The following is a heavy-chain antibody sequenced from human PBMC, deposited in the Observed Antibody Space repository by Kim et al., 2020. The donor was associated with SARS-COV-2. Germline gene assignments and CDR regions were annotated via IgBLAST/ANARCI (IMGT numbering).Heavy chain of an antibody. V-gene: IGHV4-59*01. D-gene: IGHD3-10*01. CDR3: ARSEFEYYYGSGKESWFDP. J-gene: IGHJ5*02. Sequence: SRVTLSVDTSKNQFSLKLSSVTAADTAVYYCARSEFEYYYGSGKESWFDPWGQGTLVTVSS.